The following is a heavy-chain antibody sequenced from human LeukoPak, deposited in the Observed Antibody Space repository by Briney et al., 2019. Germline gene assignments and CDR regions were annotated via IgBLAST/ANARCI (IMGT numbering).Heavy chain of an antibody. D-gene: IGHD3-3*01. Sequence: SETLFLTCTVSGGSISSYYWSWIRQPPGKGLEWIGYIYTSGSTNYNPSLKSRVTISVDTSKNQFSLKLSSVTAADTAVYYCARHDHYYDFWSGYYNWFDPWGQGTLVTVSS. CDR3: ARHDHYYDFWSGYYNWFDP. V-gene: IGHV4-4*09. J-gene: IGHJ5*02. CDR1: GGSISSYY. CDR2: IYTSGST.